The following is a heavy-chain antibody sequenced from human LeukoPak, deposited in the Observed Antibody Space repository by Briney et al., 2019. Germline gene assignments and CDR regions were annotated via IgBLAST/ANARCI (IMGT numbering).Heavy chain of an antibody. CDR2: INPSGGST. CDR1: GYTFTSYY. Sequence: ASVKVSCKASGYTFTSYYMHWVRQAPGQGLEWMGIINPSGGSTSYAQKFQGGVTMARDTSTSTVYMELSSLRSEDTAVYYCAREGRCSSTSCYSPGAFDIWGQGTMVTVSS. V-gene: IGHV1-46*03. D-gene: IGHD2-2*01. J-gene: IGHJ3*02. CDR3: AREGRCSSTSCYSPGAFDI.